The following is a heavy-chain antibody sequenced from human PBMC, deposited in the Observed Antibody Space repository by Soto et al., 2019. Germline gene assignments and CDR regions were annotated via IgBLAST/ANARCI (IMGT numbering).Heavy chain of an antibody. D-gene: IGHD2-8*01. CDR2: TYYRSKWYN. CDR1: GDSVSSNSAA. CDR3: ARDMHAGFTHHFDP. Sequence: PSQTLSLTCAISGDSVSSNSAAWNWIRQSPSRGLEWLGRTYYRSKWYNDYAVSVKSRITINPDTSKNQFSLKLTSMTAADTAVYYCARDMHAGFTHHFDPWGQGTLVTVSS. V-gene: IGHV6-1*01. J-gene: IGHJ5*02.